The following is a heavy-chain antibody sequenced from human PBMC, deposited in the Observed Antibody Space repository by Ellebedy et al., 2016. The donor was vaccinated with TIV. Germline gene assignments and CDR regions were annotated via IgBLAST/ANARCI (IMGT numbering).Heavy chain of an antibody. Sequence: GESLKISXAASGFTFSSYAMSWVRQAPGKGLEWVSAISGSGGSTYYADSVKGRFTISRDNSKNTLYLQMNSLRAEDTAVYYCARVGGRYNWNYRRSYAFDIWGQGTMVTVSS. V-gene: IGHV3-23*01. D-gene: IGHD1-7*01. CDR2: ISGSGGST. J-gene: IGHJ3*02. CDR1: GFTFSSYA. CDR3: ARVGGRYNWNYRRSYAFDI.